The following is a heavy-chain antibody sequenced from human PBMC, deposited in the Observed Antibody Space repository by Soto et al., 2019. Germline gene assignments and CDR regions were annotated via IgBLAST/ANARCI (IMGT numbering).Heavy chain of an antibody. Sequence: PSETLSLTCTVSGGSISSGDYYWSWIRQPPGKGLEWIGYIYYSGSTYYNPSLKSRVTISVDTSKNQFSLKLSSVTAADTAVYYCARAYYYDSSGYYQALGYWGQGTLVTVS. V-gene: IGHV4-30-4*01. CDR1: GGSISSGDYY. CDR2: IYYSGST. CDR3: ARAYYYDSSGYYQALGY. D-gene: IGHD3-22*01. J-gene: IGHJ4*02.